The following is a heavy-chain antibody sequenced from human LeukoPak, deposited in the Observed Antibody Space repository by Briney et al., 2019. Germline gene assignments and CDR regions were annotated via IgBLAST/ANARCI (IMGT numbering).Heavy chain of an antibody. CDR3: AREVLLWFGELFPGYYYMDV. CDR2: ISAYNGDT. D-gene: IGHD3-10*01. J-gene: IGHJ6*03. Sequence: EASVKVSCKASGYTFTSYGISWVRQAPGQGLEWMGWISAYNGDTNYAQKLQRRVTMTTDTSTSTAYMELRSLRSDDTAVYYCAREVLLWFGELFPGYYYMDVWGKGTTVTVSS. CDR1: GYTFTSYG. V-gene: IGHV1-18*01.